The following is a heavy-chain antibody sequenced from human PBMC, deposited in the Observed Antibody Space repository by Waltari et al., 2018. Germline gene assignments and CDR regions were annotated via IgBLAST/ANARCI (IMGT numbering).Heavy chain of an antibody. J-gene: IGHJ5*02. CDR1: GGSISSYY. CDR2: IYYSGST. Sequence: QVQLQESGPGLVKPSETLSLTCTVSGGSISSYYWSWIRQPPGKGLEWIGYIYYSGSTNYNPSLKSRVTISVDTSKNQFSLKLSSVTAADTAVYYCARRLLGYCSSTSCDNWFDPWGQGTLVTVSS. D-gene: IGHD2-2*01. CDR3: ARRLLGYCSSTSCDNWFDP. V-gene: IGHV4-59*08.